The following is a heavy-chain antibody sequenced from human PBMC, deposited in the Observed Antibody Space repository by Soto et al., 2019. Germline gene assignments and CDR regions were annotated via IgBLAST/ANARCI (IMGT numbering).Heavy chain of an antibody. D-gene: IGHD3-22*01. CDR3: ARDQFTLNYDSSGYYPDY. V-gene: IGHV3-33*01. J-gene: IGHJ4*02. CDR1: GFTFSSYG. CDR2: IWYDGSNK. Sequence: GGSLRLSCAASGFTFSSYGMHWVRQAPGKGLEWVAVIWYDGSNKYYADSVKGRLTISRDNSKNTLYLQMNSLRAEDTAVYYCARDQFTLNYDSSGYYPDYWGQGTLVTVSS.